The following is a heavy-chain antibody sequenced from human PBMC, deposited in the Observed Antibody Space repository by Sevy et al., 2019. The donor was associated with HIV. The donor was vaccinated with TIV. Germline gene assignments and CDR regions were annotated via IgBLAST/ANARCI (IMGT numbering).Heavy chain of an antibody. Sequence: GGSLRLSCVVSGFTFRNYWMSWVRQAPGKGLEWVANINQNGTEIFSVDSVKGRFTFSRDNTKNSVYLQMNSLRAEDTAIYYCAINSDYGMDAWGQGTTVTVSS. J-gene: IGHJ6*02. D-gene: IGHD4-4*01. CDR3: AINSDYGMDA. CDR1: GFTFRNYW. CDR2: INQNGTEI. V-gene: IGHV3-7*01.